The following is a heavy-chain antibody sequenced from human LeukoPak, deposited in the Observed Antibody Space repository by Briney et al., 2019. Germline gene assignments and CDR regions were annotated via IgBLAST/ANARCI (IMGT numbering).Heavy chain of an antibody. J-gene: IGHJ6*03. Sequence: SETLSLTCTVSGYSISSGYYWGWIRQPPGKGLEWIGSIYHSGSTYYNPSLRSRVTISVDTSKNQFSLKLSSVTAADTAVYYCARQLPDYYYYYMDVWGKGTTVTVSS. V-gene: IGHV4-38-2*02. CDR2: IYHSGST. CDR1: GYSISSGYY. D-gene: IGHD2-2*01. CDR3: ARQLPDYYYYYMDV.